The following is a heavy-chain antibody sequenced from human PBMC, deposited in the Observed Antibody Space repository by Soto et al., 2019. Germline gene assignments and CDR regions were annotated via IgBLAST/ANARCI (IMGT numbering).Heavy chain of an antibody. Sequence: GGSLGLSCAASGLTFSSYSMSWVRQAPGKGLEWVSGFRSSGDDGTTYYTDSVKGRFTISGDNSKNTLFLQMNSLRAEDTAIYYCAKKVNSGSGSQYFDYWGQGTLVTVS. CDR2: FRSSGDDGTT. J-gene: IGHJ4*02. CDR1: GLTFSSYS. V-gene: IGHV3-23*01. CDR3: AKKVNSGSGSQYFDY. D-gene: IGHD3-10*01.